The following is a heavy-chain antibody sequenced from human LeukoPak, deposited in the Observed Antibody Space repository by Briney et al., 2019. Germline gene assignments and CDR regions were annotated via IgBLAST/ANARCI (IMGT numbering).Heavy chain of an antibody. J-gene: IGHJ4*02. CDR3: ARQGSGDYVWGSYRAFDY. CDR1: GGSISSYY. Sequence: SETLSLTCTVSGGSISSYYWSWIRQPPGKGLEWIGYIYYSGSTNYNPSLKSRVTISVDTSKNQFSLKLSSVAAADTAVYYCARQGSGDYVWGSYRAFDYCGQGTLVTVSS. V-gene: IGHV4-59*08. CDR2: IYYSGST. D-gene: IGHD3-16*02.